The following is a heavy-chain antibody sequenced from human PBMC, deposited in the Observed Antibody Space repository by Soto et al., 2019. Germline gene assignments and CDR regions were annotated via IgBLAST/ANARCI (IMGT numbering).Heavy chain of an antibody. CDR2: TNPDGSST. V-gene: IGHV3-74*01. D-gene: IGHD3-9*01. Sequence: PGGSLRLSCAASGFTFSSYWMHWVRQAPGKGLVWVSRTNPDGSSTSYADSVKGRFTISRDNAKNTLSLQMDSLRAEDTAVYHCTTDLTGEKDYWGQGTLVTVSS. CDR3: TTDLTGEKDY. J-gene: IGHJ4*02. CDR1: GFTFSSYW.